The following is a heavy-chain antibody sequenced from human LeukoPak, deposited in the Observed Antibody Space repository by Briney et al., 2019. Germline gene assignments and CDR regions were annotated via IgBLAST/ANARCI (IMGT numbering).Heavy chain of an antibody. CDR1: GFTFSTYW. CDR2: ISSGSSYI. D-gene: IGHD2-2*01. CDR3: TTYSSSNGREFQY. Sequence: PGGSLRLSCAASGFTFSTYWMHWVRQAPGKGLEWVSSISSGSSYIYYADSVKGRFTISRDNAKNSLYLQMNSLRAEDTAVYYCTTYSSSNGREFQYWGQGTLVTVSS. V-gene: IGHV3-21*06. J-gene: IGHJ1*01.